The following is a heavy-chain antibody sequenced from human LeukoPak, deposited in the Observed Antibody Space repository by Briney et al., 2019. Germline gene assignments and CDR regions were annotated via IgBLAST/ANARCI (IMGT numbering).Heavy chain of an antibody. V-gene: IGHV3-33*01. Sequence: PGGSLRLSCAASGFTFNNYGMHWVRQAPGKGLEWVAVIWYDGSNKYYADSVKGRFTISRDNSKNTLYLQMSSLRDEDTAVFYCARGETRKDIWGQGTMVTVSS. CDR1: GFTFNNYG. CDR2: IWYDGSNK. D-gene: IGHD1-26*01. CDR3: ARGETRKDI. J-gene: IGHJ3*02.